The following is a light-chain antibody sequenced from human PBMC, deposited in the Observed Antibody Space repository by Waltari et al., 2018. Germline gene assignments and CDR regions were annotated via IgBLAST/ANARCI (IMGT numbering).Light chain of an antibody. CDR2: DVS. J-gene: IGLJ2*01. CDR1: SSDVGGYNY. CDR3: SSYTTSSTLV. V-gene: IGLV2-14*03. Sequence: QSALTQPASVSGSPGQSITISCTGTSSDVGGYNYVSWYLQHPGKAPKLMIYDVSNVPSGVSNRFSGSKSGNTASLTISGLQAEDEADYYCSSYTTSSTLVFGGGTKLTVL.